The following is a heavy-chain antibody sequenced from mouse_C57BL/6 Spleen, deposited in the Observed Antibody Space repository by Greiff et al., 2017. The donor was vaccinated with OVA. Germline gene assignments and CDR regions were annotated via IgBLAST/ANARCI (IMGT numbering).Heavy chain of an antibody. CDR1: GYTFTSYW. Sequence: QVQLQQPGAELVRPGSSVKLSCKASGYTFTSYWMHWVKRRPIQGLEWIGNIDPSDSETHYNQKFKDKATLTVDKSSSTAYMQLSSLTSEDSAVYYCARCPYDEGHYFDYWGQGTTLTVSS. CDR2: IDPSDSET. V-gene: IGHV1-52*01. CDR3: ARCPYDEGHYFDY. J-gene: IGHJ2*01. D-gene: IGHD2-12*01.